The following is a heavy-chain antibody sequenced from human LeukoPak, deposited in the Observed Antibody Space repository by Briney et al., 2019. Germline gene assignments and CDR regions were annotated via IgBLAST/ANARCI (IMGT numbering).Heavy chain of an antibody. CDR3: ARRVYSSSPPGAFFDY. V-gene: IGHV4-34*01. Sequence: PSETLSLTCAVYGGSFSGYYWSWIRQSPGRGLEWIGEINHSGSTDYNPSLKSRVTISVDMSKNQFSLKLSSVTAADTAVYYCARRVYSSSPPGAFFDYWGQGTLVTVSS. CDR2: INHSGST. CDR1: GGSFSGYY. J-gene: IGHJ4*02. D-gene: IGHD6-6*01.